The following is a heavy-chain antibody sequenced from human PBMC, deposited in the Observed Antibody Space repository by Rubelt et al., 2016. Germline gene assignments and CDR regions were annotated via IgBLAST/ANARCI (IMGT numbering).Heavy chain of an antibody. J-gene: IGHJ4*02. CDR3: ARDPLPVRGVIMTPTH. V-gene: IGHV1-18*01. CDR2: ISAYNGNT. CDR1: GYTFTSYG. D-gene: IGHD3-10*01. Sequence: QVQLVQSGAEVKKPGASVKVSCKASGYTFTSYGISWVRQAPGQGLEWMGWISAYNGNTNYAQKTQGRVTMTTDTSTRTASMELRSLRSDDTAVYYCARDPLPVRGVIMTPTHWGQGTLVTVSS.